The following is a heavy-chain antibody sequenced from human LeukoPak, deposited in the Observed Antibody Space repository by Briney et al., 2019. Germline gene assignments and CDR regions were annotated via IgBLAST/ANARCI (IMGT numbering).Heavy chain of an antibody. V-gene: IGHV4-59*08. CDR2: IYYSGST. CDR3: ARQLSVLRFLEWFLDAFDI. CDR1: GGSISSYY. Sequence: PSETLSLTCTVSGGSISSYYWSWIRQPPGKGLEWIGYIYYSGSTNYNPSLKSRVTISVDTSKNQFSLKLSSVTAADTAVYYCARQLSVLRFLEWFLDAFDIWGQGTMVTVSS. J-gene: IGHJ3*02. D-gene: IGHD3-3*01.